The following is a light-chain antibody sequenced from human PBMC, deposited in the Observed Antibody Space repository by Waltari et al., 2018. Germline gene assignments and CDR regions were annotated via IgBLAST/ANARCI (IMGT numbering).Light chain of an antibody. CDR1: QSVGRG. J-gene: IGKJ1*01. CDR3: QHYVRLPVT. CDR2: GAS. Sequence: EIVLTQSPGTLSLSPGERATLSCWASQSVGRGLAVYQQKRGQAPRLLIYGASTRASGIPDRFSGSGSGTDFSLTINRLEPEDFAVYYCQHYVRLPVTFGQGTKVEIK. V-gene: IGKV3-20*01.